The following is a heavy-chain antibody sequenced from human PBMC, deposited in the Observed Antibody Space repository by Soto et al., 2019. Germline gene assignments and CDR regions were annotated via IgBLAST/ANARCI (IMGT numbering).Heavy chain of an antibody. J-gene: IGHJ2*01. CDR1: GFTVDDYA. V-gene: IGHV3-9*01. CDR2: ISWNSGSI. Sequence: EVQLVESGGGLVQPGRSLRLSCAASGFTVDDYAMHWVRQAPGKGLEWVSGISWNSGSIGNADYVKGRFTIARDNAKNSLYLQKNSLRAEDTALYYCAKDSPVLHYWYIDLWGRGTLVTVSS. CDR3: AKDSPVLHYWYIDL.